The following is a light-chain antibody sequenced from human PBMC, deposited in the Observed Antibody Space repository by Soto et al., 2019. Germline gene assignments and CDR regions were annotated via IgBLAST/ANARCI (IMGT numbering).Light chain of an antibody. Sequence: DIQMTQSPSTLSASVGDRVTITCRASQSFSSRLAWYQQKPGKAPKLLIYKASSLESGVPSRFSGSGYGREYTLTISSLQPDDCATYYCQQYNSYTFTFGQGTKLEIK. CDR1: QSFSSR. CDR3: QQYNSYTFT. V-gene: IGKV1-5*03. J-gene: IGKJ2*01. CDR2: KAS.